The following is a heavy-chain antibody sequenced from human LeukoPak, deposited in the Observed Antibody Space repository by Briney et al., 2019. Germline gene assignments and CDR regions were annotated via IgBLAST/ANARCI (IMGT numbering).Heavy chain of an antibody. CDR3: ARYRLNSFDY. Sequence: GGSLRLSCAASGFTLSHYWMSWVRQAPGKGLQYVSSIDTGSYTYYADSVKGRFTISRDNAKNTLYLQMNSLRAEDTAVYYCARYRLNSFDYWGQGTLVTVSS. J-gene: IGHJ4*02. CDR2: IDTGSYT. V-gene: IGHV3-69-1*01. D-gene: IGHD2-8*01. CDR1: GFTLSHYW.